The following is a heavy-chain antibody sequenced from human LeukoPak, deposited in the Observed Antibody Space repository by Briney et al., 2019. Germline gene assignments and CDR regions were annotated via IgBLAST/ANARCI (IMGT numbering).Heavy chain of an antibody. CDR2: IYYSGST. J-gene: IGHJ4*02. Sequence: SETLSLTCTVSGGSISSYYWSWIRQPPGKGLEWIGYIYYSGSTNYNPSLKSRVTISVDTSKNQFSLKLSSVTAADTAVYYCARAIGHYDILTGYNYYFDYWGQGTLVTVSS. CDR1: GGSISSYY. V-gene: IGHV4-59*01. D-gene: IGHD3-9*01. CDR3: ARAIGHYDILTGYNYYFDY.